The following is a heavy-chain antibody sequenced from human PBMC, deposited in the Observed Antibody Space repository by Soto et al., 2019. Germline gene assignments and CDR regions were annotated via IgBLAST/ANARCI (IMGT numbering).Heavy chain of an antibody. J-gene: IGHJ6*02. CDR2: LYFNGDR. CDR3: IYRRAAYDYHGLDV. CDR1: GFSLSSSGVG. V-gene: IGHV2-5*01. Sequence: QITLKESGPTLVKPTQTLTLTCTFSGFSLSSSGVGVGWIRQPPGKSLEWLAVLYFNGDRRRSPSLENRLTITKDTSKIQVILTMTNMDPVDTATYYCIYRRAAYDYHGLDVWGQGTTVTVSS. D-gene: IGHD6-25*01.